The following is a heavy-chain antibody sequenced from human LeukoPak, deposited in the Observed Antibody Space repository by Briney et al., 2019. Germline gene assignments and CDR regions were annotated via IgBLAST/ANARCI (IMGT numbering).Heavy chain of an antibody. J-gene: IGHJ6*02. Sequence: GSLRLSCAASGFTFSSYAMSWVRQAPGKGLEWVSAISGSGGSTYYADSVKGRFTISRDNSKNTLYLQMNSLRAEDTAVYYCANDDYYDSSGAYCMDVWGQGTTVTVS. CDR1: GFTFSSYA. V-gene: IGHV3-23*01. CDR3: ANDDYYDSSGAYCMDV. CDR2: ISGSGGST. D-gene: IGHD3-22*01.